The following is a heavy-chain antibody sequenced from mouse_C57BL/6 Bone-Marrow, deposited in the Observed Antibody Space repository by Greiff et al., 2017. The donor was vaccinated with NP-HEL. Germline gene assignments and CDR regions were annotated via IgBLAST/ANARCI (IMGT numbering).Heavy chain of an antibody. Sequence: QVHVKQSGAELVKPGASVKLSCKASGYTFTEYTIHWVKQRSGQGLEWIGWFYPGSGSIKYNEKFKDKATLTADKSSSTVYMDLSRLTSEDSAVYFGARHGDYFGSSYGYFDVWGTGTTVTVSS. CDR2: FYPGSGSI. D-gene: IGHD1-1*01. CDR3: ARHGDYFGSSYGYFDV. V-gene: IGHV1-62-2*01. CDR1: GYTFTEYT. J-gene: IGHJ1*03.